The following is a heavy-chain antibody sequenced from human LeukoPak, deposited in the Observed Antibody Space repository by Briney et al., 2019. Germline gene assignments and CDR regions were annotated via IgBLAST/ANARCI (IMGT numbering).Heavy chain of an antibody. CDR2: IYSSGST. J-gene: IGHJ4*02. D-gene: IGHD1-14*01. Sequence: PSETLSLTCTVSGGSISSYYWSWIRQPPGKELEWIGHIYSSGSTNYNPSLKSRITISVDTSKNQFALKLNSVTAADTAVYYCARDPSASAGYFDFWGQGTLVTVSS. CDR1: GGSISSYY. V-gene: IGHV4-59*13. CDR3: ARDPSASAGYFDF.